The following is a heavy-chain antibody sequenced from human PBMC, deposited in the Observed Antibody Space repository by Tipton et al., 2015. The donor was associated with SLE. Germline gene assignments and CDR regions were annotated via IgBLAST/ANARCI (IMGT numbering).Heavy chain of an antibody. D-gene: IGHD2-2*01. J-gene: IGHJ6*02. V-gene: IGHV3-15*01. CDR3: AKDPDSTEDV. CDR2: IKSKTDGGTT. CDR1: GFTFSNAW. Sequence: GSLRLSCAASGFTFSNAWMSWVRQAPGKGLEWVGRIKSKTDGGTTDYAAPVKGRFTISRDDSKNTLYLQMNSLKTEDTAVYYCAKDPDSTEDVWGQGTTVTVSS.